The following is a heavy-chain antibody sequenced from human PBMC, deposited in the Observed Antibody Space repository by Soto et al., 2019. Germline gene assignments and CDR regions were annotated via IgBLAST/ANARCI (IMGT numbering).Heavy chain of an antibody. V-gene: IGHV1-18*01. Sequence: GASVKVSCKASGYIFVYYGIAWVRQAPRQGLEWMGWISPYTGNTHSASKVQGRLTMTTDTSTSTAYMDLGSLTSDDTAVYYCVMVDNYVTPTPQDVWGQGTTVTVSS. J-gene: IGHJ6*02. CDR2: ISPYTGNT. CDR1: GYIFVYYG. D-gene: IGHD3-16*01. CDR3: VMVDNYVTPTPQDV.